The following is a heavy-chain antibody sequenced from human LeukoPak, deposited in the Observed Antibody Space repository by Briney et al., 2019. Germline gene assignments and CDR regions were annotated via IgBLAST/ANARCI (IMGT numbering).Heavy chain of an antibody. D-gene: IGHD6-25*01. CDR2: VYYGRSP. CDR3: ARSSGTGTFSY. Sequence: SETLSLTCTVSGDSISRSTYYWAWIRQPPGKGLEWIGSVYYGRSPYFNPSLESRATISVDTSKNHFSLKMSSVTAAVTAVYYCARSSGTGTFSYWGQGTLVTVSS. CDR1: GDSISRSTYY. V-gene: IGHV4-39*02. J-gene: IGHJ4*02.